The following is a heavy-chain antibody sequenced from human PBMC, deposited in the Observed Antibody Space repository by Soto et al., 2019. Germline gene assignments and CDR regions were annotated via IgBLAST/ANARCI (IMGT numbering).Heavy chain of an antibody. CDR1: GGSISSGGYY. D-gene: IGHD6-13*01. Sequence: SETLSLTCTVSGGSISSGGYYWSWIRQHPGKGLEWIGYIYYSGSTYYNPSLKSRVTISVDTSKNQFSLKLSSVTAADTAVYYCARVPDYSSSSYFDYWGQGTLVTVSS. V-gene: IGHV4-31*03. J-gene: IGHJ4*02. CDR3: ARVPDYSSSSYFDY. CDR2: IYYSGST.